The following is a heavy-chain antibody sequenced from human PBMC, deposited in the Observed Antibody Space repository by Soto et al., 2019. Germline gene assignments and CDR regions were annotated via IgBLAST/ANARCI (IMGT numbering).Heavy chain of an antibody. CDR1: GFTFSDYY. Sequence: QVQLVESGGGLVKPGGSLRLSCAASGFTFSDYYMSWIRQAPGKGLEWVSYISSSSSYTNYADSVKGRFTISRDNAKNSLYLQMNSRRAEDTAVDYGARDRDSVLMVYADTVDAFDIWGQGTMVTVSS. D-gene: IGHD2-8*01. CDR2: ISSSSSYT. CDR3: ARDRDSVLMVYADTVDAFDI. J-gene: IGHJ3*02. V-gene: IGHV3-11*06.